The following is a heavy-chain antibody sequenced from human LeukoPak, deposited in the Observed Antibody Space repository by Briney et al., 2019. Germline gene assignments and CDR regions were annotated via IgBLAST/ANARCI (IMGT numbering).Heavy chain of an antibody. V-gene: IGHV1-2*02. CDR2: IKPNNGGK. Sequence: ASVTVSCKASGYTFTVYYMHWVRQAPGQGLEWMGWIKPNNGGKNYAQKFQGRVTMTRDTSISTAYMELSGLRSDDTAVYYCARARGDIVVVPAAIWFDPWGQGTLVTVSS. CDR1: GYTFTVYY. D-gene: IGHD2-2*01. CDR3: ARARGDIVVVPAAIWFDP. J-gene: IGHJ5*02.